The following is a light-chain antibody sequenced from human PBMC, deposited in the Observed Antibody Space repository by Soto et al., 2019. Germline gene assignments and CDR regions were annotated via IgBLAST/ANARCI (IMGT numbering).Light chain of an antibody. CDR3: QQYQSFSLT. CDR1: QGIRND. CDR2: AAS. J-gene: IGKJ4*01. Sequence: AIQMTQSPSSLSASVGDRVTITCRASQGIRNDLGWYQQKPGKAPKLLIYAASSLQSGVPSRFSGSGSGTEFSLTISSLQPDDFATYYCQQYQSFSLTFGGGTKVDIK. V-gene: IGKV1-6*01.